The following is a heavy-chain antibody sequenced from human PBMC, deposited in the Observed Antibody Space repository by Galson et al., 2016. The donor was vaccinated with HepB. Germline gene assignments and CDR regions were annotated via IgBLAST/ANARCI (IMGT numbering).Heavy chain of an antibody. CDR1: GFTFSSYS. Sequence: SLRLSCAASGFTFSSYSMNWVRQVPGKGLEWVSYIRSSSNTIYYADSVKGRFTISKDNAKNSLLLQMKCLRDEDTAVYYCARGFWFGLGRKYGMDVWGQGTTVTVSS. D-gene: IGHD3-10*01. CDR2: IRSSSNTI. CDR3: ARGFWFGLGRKYGMDV. J-gene: IGHJ6*02. V-gene: IGHV3-48*02.